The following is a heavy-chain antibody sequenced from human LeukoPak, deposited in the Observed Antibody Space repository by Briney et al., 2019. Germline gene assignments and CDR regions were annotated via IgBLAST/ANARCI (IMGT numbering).Heavy chain of an antibody. V-gene: IGHV3-74*01. CDR2: ISSDGITT. J-gene: IGHJ3*01. CDR3: ARMEVA. D-gene: IGHD3-3*01. CDR1: GFTFSSSW. Sequence: GGSLRLSCAASGFTFSSSWMHWVRQVPGKGLVWVSRISSDGITTNYADSVKGRFTISRDNARNTVYLQMNSLRAEDTAVYYCARMEVAWGQGTIVTVSS.